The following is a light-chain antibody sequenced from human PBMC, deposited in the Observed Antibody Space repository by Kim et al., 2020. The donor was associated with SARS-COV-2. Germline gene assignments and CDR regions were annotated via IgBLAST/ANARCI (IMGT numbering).Light chain of an antibody. J-gene: IGLJ3*02. V-gene: IGLV1-44*01. Sequence: QSVLTQPPSASGTPGQRVTMSCSGSSPNIGSNSVNWYQQLPGTAPKLLTYSNNQRPSGVPDRFSGSKSGTSASLAISGLQSEDEADYYCASWDDSLSAWVFGGGTQVTVL. CDR1: SPNIGSNS. CDR2: SNN. CDR3: ASWDDSLSAWV.